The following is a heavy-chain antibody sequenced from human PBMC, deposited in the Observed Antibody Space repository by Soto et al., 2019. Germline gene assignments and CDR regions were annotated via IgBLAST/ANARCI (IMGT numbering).Heavy chain of an antibody. CDR2: IIPIFGTA. V-gene: IGHV1-69*12. Sequence: QVQLVQSGAEVKKPGSSVKVSCKASGGTFSSYAISWVRQAPGQGLEWMGGIIPIFGTANYAQKFQGRVTITADESTSTAYMELSSRRSEDTAVYYCARAHIAAAGPYYYYGMDVWGQGTTVTVSS. CDR3: ARAHIAAAGPYYYYGMDV. J-gene: IGHJ6*02. CDR1: GGTFSSYA. D-gene: IGHD6-13*01.